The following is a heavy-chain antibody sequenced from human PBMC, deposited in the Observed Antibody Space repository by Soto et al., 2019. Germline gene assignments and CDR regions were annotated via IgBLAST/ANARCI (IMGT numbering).Heavy chain of an antibody. V-gene: IGHV4-59*01. Sequence: QVQLQESGPGLVKPSETLSLTCTVSGGSISSYYWSWIRQPPGKGLEWIGYIYYSGSTNYNPSLKSRVTISVDTSKNQFSLKLSSVTAADTAVYYCARWPLFGILNSMDVWGQGTTVTVSS. J-gene: IGHJ6*02. D-gene: IGHD3-3*01. CDR2: IYYSGST. CDR1: GGSISSYY. CDR3: ARWPLFGILNSMDV.